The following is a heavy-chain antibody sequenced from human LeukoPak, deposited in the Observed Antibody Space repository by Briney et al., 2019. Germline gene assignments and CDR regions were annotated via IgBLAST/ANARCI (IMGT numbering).Heavy chain of an antibody. CDR2: IYSGGST. Sequence: GGSLRLSCAASGFTVSSNYMSWVRQAPGKGLEWVSVIYSGGSTYYADSVKGRFTISRDNSKNTLYLQMNSLRAEDTAVYYCAKDREYCSSTSCYIIHVHHDYWGQGTLVTVSS. D-gene: IGHD2-2*02. V-gene: IGHV3-66*01. CDR1: GFTVSSNY. CDR3: AKDREYCSSTSCYIIHVHHDY. J-gene: IGHJ4*02.